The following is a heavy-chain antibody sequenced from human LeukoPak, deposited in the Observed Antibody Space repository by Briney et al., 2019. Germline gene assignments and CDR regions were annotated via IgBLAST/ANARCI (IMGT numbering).Heavy chain of an antibody. V-gene: IGHV3-30*18. CDR3: AKDWGSGGWYNYFDP. J-gene: IGHJ5*02. CDR1: GFTISSHG. D-gene: IGHD6-19*01. Sequence: GTSLRLSCAVSGFTISSHGMHWVRQAPGKGPEWVAMIAYHGNTEYYGDSVKGRFTISRDNSKNTLCLQMDSLRAEDTAVYHCAKDWGSGGWYNYFDPWGQGTLVTVSS. CDR2: IAYHGNTE.